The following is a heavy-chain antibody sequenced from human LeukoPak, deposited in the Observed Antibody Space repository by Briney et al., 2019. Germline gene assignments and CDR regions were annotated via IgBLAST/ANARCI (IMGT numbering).Heavy chain of an antibody. CDR1: GYTFTGYY. CDR3: ARGPNYYDSSGFHYRD. Sequence: GASVKVSCKASGYTFTGYYMHWERQAPGQGLEWMGWINPNSADTKIAQKFQGRVTMTRDTSISTAYMELSSLRSDDTAVYYCARGPNYYDSSGFHYRDWGQGTLVTVSS. J-gene: IGHJ4*02. D-gene: IGHD3-22*01. V-gene: IGHV1-2*02. CDR2: INPNSADT.